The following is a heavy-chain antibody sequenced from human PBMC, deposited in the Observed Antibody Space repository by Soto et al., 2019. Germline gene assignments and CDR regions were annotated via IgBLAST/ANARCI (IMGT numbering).Heavy chain of an antibody. CDR2: IYYSGIT. J-gene: IGHJ4*02. D-gene: IGHD3-10*01. V-gene: IGHV4-30-4*01. CDR1: SGSISSGCYY. Sequence: KTXETLSLSWTVSSGSISSGCYYWSWIRQPPGKVLEWIGYIYYSGITYYNPSLKSRVTISVDTSKNQFSLKLSSVTAADTAVYYCARRVYYYRSGSYLDYWGQGTLVTDSS. CDR3: ARRVYYYRSGSYLDY.